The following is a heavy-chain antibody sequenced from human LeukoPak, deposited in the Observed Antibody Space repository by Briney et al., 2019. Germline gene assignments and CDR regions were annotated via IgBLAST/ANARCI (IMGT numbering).Heavy chain of an antibody. D-gene: IGHD2-15*01. Sequence: SVKVSCKASGGTFSSYAISWVRQAPGQGLEWMGRIIPIFGIANYAQKFQGRVTITADKSTSTAYMELSSLRSGDTAVYYCASKGYCSGGSCYTDYYYYGMDVWGQGTTITVSS. V-gene: IGHV1-69*04. J-gene: IGHJ6*02. CDR1: GGTFSSYA. CDR2: IIPIFGIA. CDR3: ASKGYCSGGSCYTDYYYYGMDV.